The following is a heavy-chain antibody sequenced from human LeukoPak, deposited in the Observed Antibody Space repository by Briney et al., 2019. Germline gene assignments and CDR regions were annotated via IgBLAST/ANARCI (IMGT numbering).Heavy chain of an antibody. CDR3: ARLYGDYGYFDY. Sequence: GESLKISCKGSGYTFSNYWIGWVRQMPGKGLEWMGINYPGDADTSYSPSFQGQVTISADKSLNTAYLQWSSLKASDSAMYYCARLYGDYGYFDYWGQGTLVTVSS. V-gene: IGHV5-51*01. J-gene: IGHJ4*02. CDR1: GYTFSNYW. CDR2: NYPGDADT. D-gene: IGHD4-17*01.